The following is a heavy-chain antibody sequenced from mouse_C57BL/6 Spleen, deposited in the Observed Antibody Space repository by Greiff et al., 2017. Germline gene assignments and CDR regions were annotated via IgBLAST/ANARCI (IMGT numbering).Heavy chain of an antibody. CDR2: IDPETGGT. CDR3: TIQDTTVVEGY. D-gene: IGHD1-1*01. Sequence: VQLQQSGAELVRPGASVTLSCKASGYTFTDYEMHWVKQTPVHGLEWIGAIDPETGGTASNQKFKGKAILAADKSSSTAYMELRSLTSEDSAVYYCTIQDTTVVEGYWGQGTTLTVSS. V-gene: IGHV1-15*01. CDR1: GYTFTDYE. J-gene: IGHJ2*01.